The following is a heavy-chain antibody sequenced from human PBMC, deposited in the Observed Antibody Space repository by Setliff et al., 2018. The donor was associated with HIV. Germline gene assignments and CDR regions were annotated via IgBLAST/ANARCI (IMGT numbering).Heavy chain of an antibody. Sequence: SETLSLTCTVSGGSISSYYWSWIRQPPGKGLEWIGYIYYSGSTNYNPSLKSRVTISVDTSKNQFSLKLSSVTAADTAVYYCARGMLRSSWYAHHDAFDIWGQGTMVTV. V-gene: IGHV4-59*01. CDR1: GGSISSYY. D-gene: IGHD6-13*01. CDR2: IYYSGST. J-gene: IGHJ3*02. CDR3: ARGMLRSSWYAHHDAFDI.